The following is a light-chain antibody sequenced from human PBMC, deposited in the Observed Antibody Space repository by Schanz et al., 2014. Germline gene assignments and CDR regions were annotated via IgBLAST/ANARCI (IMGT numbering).Light chain of an antibody. J-gene: IGLJ1*01. CDR2: DVS. CDR3: CSYAGSPYV. CDR1: SSDVGGYNY. V-gene: IGLV2-11*01. Sequence: QSVLTQPRSVSGSPGQSVTISCTGASSDVGGYNYVSWYQQHPGKAPKLIIYDVSRRPSGVPDRFSGSKSGNTASLTISGLQAEDEADYYCCSYAGSPYVFGTGTKLTVL.